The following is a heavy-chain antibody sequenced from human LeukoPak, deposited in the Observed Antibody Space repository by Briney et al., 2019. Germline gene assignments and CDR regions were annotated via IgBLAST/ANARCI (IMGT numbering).Heavy chain of an antibody. CDR2: IRYDGSNK. D-gene: IGHD4-23*01. CDR1: GFTFSSYG. V-gene: IGHV3-30*02. J-gene: IGHJ4*02. CDR3: AKPPTVVTEY. Sequence: GGSLRLSCAASGFTFSSYGMHWVRQAPGKGLEWVAFIRYDGSNKYYADSVKGRFTISRDNSKNTLYLQMDSLRAEDTAVYYCAKPPTVVTEYWGQGTLVTVSS.